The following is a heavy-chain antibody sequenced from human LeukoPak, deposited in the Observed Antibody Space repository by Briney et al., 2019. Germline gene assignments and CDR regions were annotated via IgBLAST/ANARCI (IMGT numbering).Heavy chain of an antibody. Sequence: PSETLSLTCTVSGGSFSSYYWNWTRQPAGKGLEWIGRIYTGGSTNYNPSLKSRLTMSIDTSKNQFSLKLRSVTAADTAVYYCARERNGDFDYWGQGTLVTVSS. J-gene: IGHJ4*02. CDR2: IYTGGST. D-gene: IGHD7-27*01. CDR1: GGSFSSYY. V-gene: IGHV4-4*07. CDR3: ARERNGDFDY.